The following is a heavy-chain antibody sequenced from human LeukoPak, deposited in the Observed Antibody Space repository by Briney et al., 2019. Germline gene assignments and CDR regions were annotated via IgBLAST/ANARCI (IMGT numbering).Heavy chain of an antibody. D-gene: IGHD5-12*01. CDR1: GFTFSXXX. CDR3: ARGSGRGYSGYVRFDP. J-gene: IGHJ5*02. V-gene: IGHV3-53*01. CDR2: INSGGPT. Sequence: PGGSLRLSCXASGFTFSXXXXXXVRQPPGKXXXXXXXINSGGPTYYADSVXXRFTISRDNSKNTLYLQMNSLRAEDTAVYYCARGSGRGYSGYVRFDPWGQGTLVTVSS.